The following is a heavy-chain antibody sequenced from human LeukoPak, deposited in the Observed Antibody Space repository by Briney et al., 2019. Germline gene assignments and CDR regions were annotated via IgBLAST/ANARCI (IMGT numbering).Heavy chain of an antibody. D-gene: IGHD3-22*01. CDR3: AKGKGSSGFTYYFDY. J-gene: IGHJ4*02. CDR2: ISGSGGGT. V-gene: IGHV3-23*01. Sequence: GGSLRLSCAASGFTFSSYAMSWVRQAPGKGLEWVSAISGSGGGTYYADSVKGRFTISRDNSKNTLYLQMNSLRAEDTAVYYCAKGKGSSGFTYYFDYWGQGTLVTVSS. CDR1: GFTFSSYA.